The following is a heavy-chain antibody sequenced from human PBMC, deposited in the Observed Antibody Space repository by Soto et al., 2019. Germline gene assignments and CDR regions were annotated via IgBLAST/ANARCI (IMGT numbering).Heavy chain of an antibody. Sequence: SETLSLTCIVSGASISSRSSYWGWIRQPPGKGLEWVGTFYSGSTYNNPSLKSRVTISVDTSKNQFSLKLRSVAAEDTAIYYCATTRGIAVGGSFDHWSQGTLVTVSS. CDR1: GASISSRSSY. CDR2: FYSGST. V-gene: IGHV4-39*01. CDR3: ATTRGIAVGGSFDH. D-gene: IGHD6-13*01. J-gene: IGHJ5*02.